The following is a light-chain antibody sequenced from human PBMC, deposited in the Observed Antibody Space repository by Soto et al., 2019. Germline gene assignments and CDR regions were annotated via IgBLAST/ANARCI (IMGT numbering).Light chain of an antibody. CDR1: QSITTS. V-gene: IGKV3-20*01. J-gene: IGKJ4*01. CDR2: DAS. CDR3: QQYATSPLT. Sequence: EIVLTQSPGTVSLSPGERATLSCTASQSITTSLAWYQRKPGQAPRLLIYDASTRATAIPDRFSGSGSGTDFTLTRSRLEAEDFAVYYCQQYATSPLTCGGGTKVEIK.